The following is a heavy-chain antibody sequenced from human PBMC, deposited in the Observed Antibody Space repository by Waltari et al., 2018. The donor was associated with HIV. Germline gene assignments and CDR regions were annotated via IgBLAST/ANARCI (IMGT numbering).Heavy chain of an antibody. CDR1: FISYT. CDR2: IIPMSGTA. Sequence: FISYTINWVRQAPGQGLEWMGRIIPMSGTANYAQKVQGRVTISADKSTSTAYMELKSLRLEDTAMYYCASARETMGVDFDFWGQGTLVTVSS. CDR3: ASARETMGVDFDF. V-gene: IGHV1-69*08. D-gene: IGHD3-10*01. J-gene: IGHJ4*02.